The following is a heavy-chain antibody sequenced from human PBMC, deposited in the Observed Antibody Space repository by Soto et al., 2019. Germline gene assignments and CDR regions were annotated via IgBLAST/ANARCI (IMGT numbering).Heavy chain of an antibody. J-gene: IGHJ6*02. Sequence: GGSLRLSCTASGFTFGDYAMSWFRQAPGKGLEWVGFIRSKAYGGTTEYAASVKGRFTISRDDSKSIAYLQMNSLKTEDTAVYYCTRPRFHYYGSGSPWYGMDVWGQGTTVTVSS. CDR3: TRPRFHYYGSGSPWYGMDV. V-gene: IGHV3-49*03. CDR1: GFTFGDYA. D-gene: IGHD3-10*01. CDR2: IRSKAYGGTT.